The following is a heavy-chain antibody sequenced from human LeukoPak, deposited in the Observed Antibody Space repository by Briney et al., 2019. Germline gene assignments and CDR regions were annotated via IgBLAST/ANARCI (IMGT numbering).Heavy chain of an antibody. CDR2: VYHSGST. CDR1: GYSISTGNY. J-gene: IGHJ3*02. V-gene: IGHV4-38-2*01. D-gene: IGHD3-16*01. Sequence: SETLSLTCAVSGYSISTGNYWGWIRQPPGKGLEWIGSVYHSGSTYYNPPLKSRVTISVDTSKNQLSLRLSSVIAADTAEYYCARVGGAFDIWGQGTTVTVSS. CDR3: ARVGGAFDI.